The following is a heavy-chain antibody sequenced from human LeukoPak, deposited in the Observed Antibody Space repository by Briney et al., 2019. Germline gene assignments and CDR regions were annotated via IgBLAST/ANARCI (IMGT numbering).Heavy chain of an antibody. CDR2: INSDGTST. D-gene: IGHD4-17*01. V-gene: IGHV3-74*01. CDR3: ARDGIYGDYGH. J-gene: IGHJ4*02. Sequence: PGGSLRLSCAASGFPFSSYWMHGVRQAPPKGLVWVSRINSDGTSTCYAESVKGRFTISRDNAKNTLYLQMNSLRAEDTAVYYCARDGIYGDYGHWGQGILVTVSS. CDR1: GFPFSSYW.